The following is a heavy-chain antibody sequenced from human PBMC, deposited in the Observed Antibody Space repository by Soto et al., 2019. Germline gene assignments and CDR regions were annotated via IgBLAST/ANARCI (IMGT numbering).Heavy chain of an antibody. CDR3: GRGAHGCDWLFGLVY. D-gene: IGHD2-21*02. J-gene: IGHJ4*02. V-gene: IGHV3-33*08. Sequence: QVQLVEPGGGVVQPGRSLRLSCAASGFTFSSYGMHWVRQAPGKGLEWVAVLRYDGSKKYNADSVKGRFTISRDNSKTTLYLQLNSLRAEDEAVFYCGRGAHGCDWLFGLVYWGQGTLVTVSS. CDR2: LRYDGSKK. CDR1: GFTFSSYG.